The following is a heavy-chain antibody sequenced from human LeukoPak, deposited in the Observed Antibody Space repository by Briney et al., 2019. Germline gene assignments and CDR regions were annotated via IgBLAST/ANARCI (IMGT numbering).Heavy chain of an antibody. V-gene: IGHV1-18*01. Sequence: ASVKVSCKASGYTFTSYGISWVRQAPGQGLEWMGWISAYNGNTNYAQKLQGRVTMTTDTSTSTAYMELRSLRSDDTAVYYCARVRSYSSGGSLGFYWGQGTLVTVSS. CDR3: ARVRSYSSGGSLGFY. CDR2: ISAYNGNT. J-gene: IGHJ4*02. CDR1: GYTFTSYG. D-gene: IGHD6-19*01.